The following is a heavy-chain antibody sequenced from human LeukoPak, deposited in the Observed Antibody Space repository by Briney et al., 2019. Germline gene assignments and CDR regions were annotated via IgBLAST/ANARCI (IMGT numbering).Heavy chain of an antibody. CDR3: AKKGRTYSGSYRAFDY. Sequence: GGSLRLSCAASGFTFSSYEMNWVRQAPGKGLEWVSYISSSGSTIYYADSVKGRFTISRDNAKNSLYLQMNSLRAEDTAVYYCAKKGRTYSGSYRAFDYWGQGTLVTVSS. J-gene: IGHJ4*02. CDR1: GFTFSSYE. CDR2: ISSSGSTI. V-gene: IGHV3-48*03. D-gene: IGHD1-26*01.